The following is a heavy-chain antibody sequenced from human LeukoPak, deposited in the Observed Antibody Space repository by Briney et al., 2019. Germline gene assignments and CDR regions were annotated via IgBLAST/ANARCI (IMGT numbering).Heavy chain of an antibody. V-gene: IGHV4-61*08. CDR3: ARVPPTYYYDSSGYYYSYYFDY. CDR2: IYYTGGI. J-gene: IGHJ4*02. Sequence: SETLSLTCTVSSGSIRGSDYYWCWIRQPPGKGLEWIGYIYYTGGINFNPSLKSRVTISVDTSNNQFSLKLSSVTAADTAVYYCARVPPTYYYDSSGYYYSYYFDYWGQGTLVTVSS. CDR1: SGSIRGSDYY. D-gene: IGHD3-22*01.